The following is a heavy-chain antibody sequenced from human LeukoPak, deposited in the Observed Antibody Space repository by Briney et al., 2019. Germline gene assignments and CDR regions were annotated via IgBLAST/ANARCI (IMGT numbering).Heavy chain of an antibody. CDR1: GFTFSGYY. Sequence: ASVKVSCKAYGFTFSGYYIHWVRQAPGQGLEWMGWINPNSGGTNYAQKFQGRVIMTRDTSISTAYMELSRLRSDDTAVYYCASAPWEPGAFDIWGQGTMVTVSS. CDR2: INPNSGGT. D-gene: IGHD1-14*01. J-gene: IGHJ3*02. CDR3: ASAPWEPGAFDI. V-gene: IGHV1-2*02.